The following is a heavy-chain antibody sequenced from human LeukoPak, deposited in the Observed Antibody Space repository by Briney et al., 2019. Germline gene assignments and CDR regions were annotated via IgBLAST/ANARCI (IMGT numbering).Heavy chain of an antibody. CDR3: ARHVPIGGSYTVDY. V-gene: IGHV4-39*01. D-gene: IGHD1-26*01. CDR2: IYYSGST. J-gene: IGHJ4*02. Sequence: SETLSLTCTVSGGSISSSSYYWGWIRQPPGKWLEWIGSIYYSGSTYYNPSLKSRVTISVDTSKNQFSLKLSSVTAADTAVYYCARHVPIGGSYTVDYWGQGTLVTVSS. CDR1: GGSISSSSYY.